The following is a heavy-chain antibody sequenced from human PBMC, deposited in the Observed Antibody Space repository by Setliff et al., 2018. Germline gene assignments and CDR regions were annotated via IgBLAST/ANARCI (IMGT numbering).Heavy chain of an antibody. V-gene: IGHV4-34*01. CDR1: GGSFSDYY. Sequence: SETLSLTCGASGGSFSDYYWSWIRQTPGKGLEWIGEINHSGSTRYNPSLMSRVTISVDTPKNQFSLKLNSMTTADTAVYYCARGGTYRYFDYWGQGTLVTVSS. J-gene: IGHJ4*02. CDR3: ARGGTYRYFDY. CDR2: INHSGST.